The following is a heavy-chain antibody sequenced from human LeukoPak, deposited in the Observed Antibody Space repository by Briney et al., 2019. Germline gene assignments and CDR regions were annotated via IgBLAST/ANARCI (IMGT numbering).Heavy chain of an antibody. CDR2: ISSSGGTI. V-gene: IGHV3-48*03. CDR3: ARDAPSIEAQVDY. Sequence: GGSLRLSCAASGFTFSNYEMYWVRQAPGEGLEWVSYISSSGGTIYGADSVRGRFTISRDNAKNSVYLQMNSLRAEDTAVYYCARDAPSIEAQVDYWGQGTLVTVSS. CDR1: GFTFSNYE. D-gene: IGHD3-22*01. J-gene: IGHJ4*02.